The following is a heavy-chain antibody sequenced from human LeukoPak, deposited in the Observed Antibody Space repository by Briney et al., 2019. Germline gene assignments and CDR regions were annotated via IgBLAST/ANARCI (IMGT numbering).Heavy chain of an antibody. CDR2: ISYDGSNK. CDR1: GFTFRSYD. Sequence: PGGSLRLSCAASGFTFRSYDMHWVRQAPGKGLQWVAVISYDGSNKYHTDPVKGRFTISRDNSKNTLYLQMNSLRAEDTAVYYCAKDSEIAAAGSYWYFDLWGRGTLVTVSS. J-gene: IGHJ2*01. D-gene: IGHD6-13*01. CDR3: AKDSEIAAAGSYWYFDL. V-gene: IGHV3-30*18.